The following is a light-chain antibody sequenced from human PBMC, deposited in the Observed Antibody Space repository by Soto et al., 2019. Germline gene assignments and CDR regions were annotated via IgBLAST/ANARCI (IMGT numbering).Light chain of an antibody. Sequence: EIVMTQSPATLSVSPGERATLSCRASQSVSSNLAWYQQKPGQAPRHLIYGASTRATGIPARFSGSGSGTEFTLTMSSLQSEDFAVYYCQQYNNWPLTFGGGTRVEIK. CDR1: QSVSSN. J-gene: IGKJ4*01. CDR2: GAS. V-gene: IGKV3-15*01. CDR3: QQYNNWPLT.